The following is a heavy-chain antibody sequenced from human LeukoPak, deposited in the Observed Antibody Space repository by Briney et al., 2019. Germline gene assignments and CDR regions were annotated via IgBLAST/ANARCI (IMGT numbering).Heavy chain of an antibody. J-gene: IGHJ4*02. D-gene: IGHD2-15*01. CDR3: ARDLSHCSGGSCYSAHFGY. CDR1: GFTFSDYW. CDR2: INTDMSST. V-gene: IGHV3-74*01. Sequence: GGSLRLSCAASGFTFSDYWMHWVRQAPGKGLVWVSRINTDMSSTIYTDSVKGRFTISRDNAKNTLYLQMNSLRAEDTAVYYCARDLSHCSGGSCYSAHFGYWGLGTLVTVSS.